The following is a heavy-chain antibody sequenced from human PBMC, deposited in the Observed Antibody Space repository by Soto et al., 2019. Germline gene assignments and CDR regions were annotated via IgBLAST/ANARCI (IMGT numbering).Heavy chain of an antibody. V-gene: IGHV1-69*12. J-gene: IGHJ6*02. CDR2: IIPIFGTA. Sequence: QVQLVQSGAEVKKPGSSVKVSCKASGGTFSSYAISWVRQAPGQGLEWMGGIIPIFGTANYAQKFQGRVTITADESTSTAYMELSSLRSEDTAVYYCARCPSRVVVVAATPAPAYGYYYGMDVWGQGTTVTVSS. CDR3: ARCPSRVVVVAATPAPAYGYYYGMDV. CDR1: GGTFSSYA. D-gene: IGHD2-15*01.